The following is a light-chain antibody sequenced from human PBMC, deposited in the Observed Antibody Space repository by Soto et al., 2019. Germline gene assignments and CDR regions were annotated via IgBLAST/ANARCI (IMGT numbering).Light chain of an antibody. Sequence: AILMTQSPSSLSASTGDRVTITCRASQGISSYLAWYQQKTGKAPKILIYAASSLQSGVPSRFSGSGSGTDFTLTISSLQPEDFETYYCQQSYSNPWTFGQGTKVDIK. J-gene: IGKJ1*01. CDR2: AAS. V-gene: IGKV1-8*01. CDR1: QGISSY. CDR3: QQSYSNPWT.